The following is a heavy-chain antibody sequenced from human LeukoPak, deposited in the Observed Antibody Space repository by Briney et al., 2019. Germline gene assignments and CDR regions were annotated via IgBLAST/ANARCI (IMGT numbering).Heavy chain of an antibody. CDR2: IYSSGST. V-gene: IGHV4-59*01. CDR1: GVSISSYY. CDR3: ARRTDYSGWYYFDH. D-gene: IGHD6-19*01. Sequence: PSETLSLTCTVSGVSISSYYWTWIRQPPGKGLKWITSIYSSGSTSYNPSLKSRVTISVDTSKNQFSLKLRSVTAADTAVYYCARRTDYSGWYYFDHWGQGILVTVSS. J-gene: IGHJ4*02.